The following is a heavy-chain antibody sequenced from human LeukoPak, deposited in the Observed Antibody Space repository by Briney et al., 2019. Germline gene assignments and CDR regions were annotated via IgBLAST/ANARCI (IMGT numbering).Heavy chain of an antibody. CDR1: GFAFRNYW. J-gene: IGHJ4*02. Sequence: GGSLRLSCAASGFAFRNYWMHWVRQGPGKGLLWVSRINRDGRATSYADSVKGRFTISRDNAKNTLYLQMNSLRAEDTAVYYCARDPYDILTGPYFDYWGQGTLVTVSS. V-gene: IGHV3-74*01. CDR2: INRDGRAT. CDR3: ARDPYDILTGPYFDY. D-gene: IGHD3-9*01.